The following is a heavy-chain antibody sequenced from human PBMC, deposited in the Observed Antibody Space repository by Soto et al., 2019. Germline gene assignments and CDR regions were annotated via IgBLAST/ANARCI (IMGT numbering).Heavy chain of an antibody. CDR2: ISGSGGST. V-gene: IGHV3-23*01. CDR3: AKDRFYDILTGPFDY. J-gene: IGHJ4*02. Sequence: GGSLRLSCAASGFTFSSYAMSWVRQAPGRGLEWVSAISGSGGSTYYADSVKGRFTISRDNSKNTLYLQMNSLRAEDTAVYYCAKDRFYDILTGPFDYWGQGTLVTVSS. D-gene: IGHD3-9*01. CDR1: GFTFSSYA.